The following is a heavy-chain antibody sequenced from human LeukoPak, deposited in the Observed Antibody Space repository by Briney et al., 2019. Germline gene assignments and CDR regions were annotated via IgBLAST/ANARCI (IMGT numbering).Heavy chain of an antibody. D-gene: IGHD5-24*01. CDR2: VYYAGTT. V-gene: IGHV4-39*01. CDR1: GGSITNASFY. Sequence: PSETLSLTCTVSGGSITNASFYWGWIRQPPGKGLEWIASVYYAGTTHYNPSLESRVTISVDTSKNQFSLKLSSVTAADTAVYYCARSRDGYFYWGQGTPVTVSS. J-gene: IGHJ4*02. CDR3: ARSRDGYFY.